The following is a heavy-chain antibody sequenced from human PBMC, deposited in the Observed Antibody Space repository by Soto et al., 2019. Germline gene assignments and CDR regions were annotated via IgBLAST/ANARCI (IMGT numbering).Heavy chain of an antibody. Sequence: GGSLRLSCTASGFTFTYYAFSWVRQAPGKGLEWVSAISANGQGIYYADSVRGRFTISRDNSKNTVFLHMDSLRAEDTAVYYCAKAGTIAGTGTTPRSFDIWGRGXMVTVSS. CDR2: ISANGQGI. CDR1: GFTFTYYA. V-gene: IGHV3-23*01. D-gene: IGHD1-1*01. CDR3: AKAGTIAGTGTTPRSFDI. J-gene: IGHJ3*02.